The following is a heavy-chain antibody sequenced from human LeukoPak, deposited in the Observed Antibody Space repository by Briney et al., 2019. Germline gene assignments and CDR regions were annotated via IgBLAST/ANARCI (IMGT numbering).Heavy chain of an antibody. J-gene: IGHJ4*02. CDR3: ARRKDYDVWSGYEDY. D-gene: IGHD3-3*01. Sequence: GESLKISCKGSGYSFTSYWICGVRQMPGKGLGWLGIIYPVDSDTKYSPSFEAQVTISADKSISTSYLQWRSLKASDTAMYYCARRKDYDVWSGYEDYWGQGTLVTVSS. V-gene: IGHV5-51*01. CDR2: IYPVDSDT. CDR1: GYSFTSYW.